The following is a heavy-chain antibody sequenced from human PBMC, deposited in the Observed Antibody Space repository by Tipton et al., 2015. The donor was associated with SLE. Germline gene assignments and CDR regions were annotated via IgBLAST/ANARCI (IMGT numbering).Heavy chain of an antibody. CDR1: GFTFDDYA. CDR3: ARDAADGMDV. Sequence: SLRLSCAASGFTFDDYAMHWVRQATGKGLEWVSAIGTAGDTYYPGSVKGRFTISRENAKNSLYLQMNSLRAGDTAVYYCARDAADGMDVWGQGTTVTVSS. V-gene: IGHV3-13*01. J-gene: IGHJ6*02. CDR2: IGTAGDT.